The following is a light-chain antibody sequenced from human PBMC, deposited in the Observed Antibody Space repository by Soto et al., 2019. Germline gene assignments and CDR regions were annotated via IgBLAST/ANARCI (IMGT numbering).Light chain of an antibody. Sequence: DIQLTQSPSFLSASVGDRVTITCRASQGISSYLAWYQQKPGKAPKLLIYAASTFQSWVPSRFSGGGSGTEFTLTISSLQHEDFATYYSKQLNSYPRVFGGGTKVHIK. CDR3: KQLNSYPRV. J-gene: IGKJ4*01. CDR1: QGISSY. V-gene: IGKV1-9*01. CDR2: AAS.